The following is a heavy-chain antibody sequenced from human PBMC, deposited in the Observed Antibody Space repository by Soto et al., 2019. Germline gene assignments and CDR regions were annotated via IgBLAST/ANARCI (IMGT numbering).Heavy chain of an antibody. CDR3: ARAGYCTNGVCYRTRAGGINWFDP. CDR2: INAGNGNT. D-gene: IGHD2-8*01. Sequence: QVQLVQSGAEVKKPGASVKVSCKASGYTFTSYAMHWVRQAPGQRLEWMGWINAGNGNTKYSQKFQGRVTITRDTSASTAYMELCSLRSEDTAVYYCARAGYCTNGVCYRTRAGGINWFDPWGQGTLVTVSS. CDR1: GYTFTSYA. J-gene: IGHJ5*02. V-gene: IGHV1-3*01.